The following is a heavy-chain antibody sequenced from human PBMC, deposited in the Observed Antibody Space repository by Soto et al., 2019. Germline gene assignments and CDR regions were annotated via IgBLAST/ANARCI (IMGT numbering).Heavy chain of an antibody. D-gene: IGHD3-10*01. V-gene: IGHV1-18*01. CDR1: GYTFTSYG. J-gene: IGHJ3*02. CDR2: ISAYNGKT. CDR3: ARDSLIIDVSGAVAI. Sequence: QVQLVQSGAEVKKPGASVKVSCKASGYTFTSYGISWVRQAPGQGLEWMGWISAYNGKTNYAQKLQGRVTMTTDTSTSTAYMELRSLGSYDTAVYYCARDSLIIDVSGAVAIGSEGTMVTVSS.